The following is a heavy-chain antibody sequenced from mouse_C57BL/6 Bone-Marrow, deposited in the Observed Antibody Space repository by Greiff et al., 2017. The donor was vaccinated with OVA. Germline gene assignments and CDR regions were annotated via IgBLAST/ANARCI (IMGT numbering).Heavy chain of an antibody. CDR3: ARGGPTIVTTWYFDV. D-gene: IGHD2-5*01. J-gene: IGHJ1*03. Sequence: EVKLMESGGGLVKPGGSLKLSCAASGFTFSSYAMSWVRQTPEKRLEWVATISAGGSYTYYPDNVKGRFTISRDNAKNNLYLQMSHLKSEDTAMYYCARGGPTIVTTWYFDVWGTGTTVTVSS. CDR1: GFTFSSYA. CDR2: ISAGGSYT. V-gene: IGHV5-4*03.